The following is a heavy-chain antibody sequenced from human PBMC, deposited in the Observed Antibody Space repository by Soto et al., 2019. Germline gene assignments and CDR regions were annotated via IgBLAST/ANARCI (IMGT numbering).Heavy chain of an antibody. CDR3: ARDYDILTGLPDY. CDR2: IIPIFGTA. J-gene: IGHJ4*02. Sequence: SVKVSCKASGGTFSSYAISWVRQAPGQGLEWMGGIIPIFGTANYAQKFQGRVTITADESTSTAYMELSSLRSEDTAVYYCARDYDILTGLPDYWGQGTLVTVSS. D-gene: IGHD3-9*01. CDR1: GGTFSSYA. V-gene: IGHV1-69*13.